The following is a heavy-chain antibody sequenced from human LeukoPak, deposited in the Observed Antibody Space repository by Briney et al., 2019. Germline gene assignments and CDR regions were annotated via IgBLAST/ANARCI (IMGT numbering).Heavy chain of an antibody. CDR2: IYYSGST. D-gene: IGHD1-26*01. J-gene: IGHJ3*02. CDR1: GGSMSSYY. Sequence: SETLSLTCIVSGGSMSSYYWGWIRQPPGKGLEWIGSIYYSGSTYYNPSLKSRVTISVDTSKNQFSLKLSSVTAADTAVYYCARDSWELPAEYAFDIWGQGTMVTVSS. CDR3: ARDSWELPAEYAFDI. V-gene: IGHV4-39*07.